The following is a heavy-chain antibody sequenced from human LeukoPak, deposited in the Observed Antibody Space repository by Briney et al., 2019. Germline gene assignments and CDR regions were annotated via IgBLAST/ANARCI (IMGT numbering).Heavy chain of an antibody. CDR2: IYYSGTI. Sequence: SETLSLTCTVSGGSVSSSSYYWSWIRQPPGKGLEWIGYIYYSGTINYNPSLKSRVTISVDTSKNQFSLKLNSVTAADTAVYYCARVGRPERYFDYWGQGTLVTVSS. CDR3: ARVGRPERYFDY. J-gene: IGHJ4*02. V-gene: IGHV4-61*01. D-gene: IGHD5-24*01. CDR1: GGSVSSSSYY.